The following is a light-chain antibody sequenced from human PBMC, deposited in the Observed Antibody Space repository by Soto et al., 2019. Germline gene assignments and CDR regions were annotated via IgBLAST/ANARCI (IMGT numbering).Light chain of an antibody. Sequence: IVMTHSPATLSVSPLERATLSFMASQSVSSNLAWYQQKPGQAPRLLIYDASSRATGIPDRFSGSGSGTDFTLIISRLEPEDFVVYYCQQYGSLPITFGQGTRLEIK. CDR3: QQYGSLPIT. CDR2: DAS. V-gene: IGKV3-20*01. CDR1: QSVSSN. J-gene: IGKJ5*01.